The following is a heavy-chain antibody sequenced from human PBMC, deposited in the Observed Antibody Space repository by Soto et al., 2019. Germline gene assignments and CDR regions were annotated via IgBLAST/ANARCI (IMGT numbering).Heavy chain of an antibody. CDR1: GFTFSSYA. CDR2: ISGSDNNT. J-gene: IGHJ6*02. CDR3: APMGV. Sequence: LRLSCAASGFTFSSYAMSWVRQAPGKGLEWVSAISGSDNNTYYADSVKGRFTISRDNSKNTPYLQMSSLRADDTAVYYCAPMGVWGQGTTVTVSS. V-gene: IGHV3-23*01.